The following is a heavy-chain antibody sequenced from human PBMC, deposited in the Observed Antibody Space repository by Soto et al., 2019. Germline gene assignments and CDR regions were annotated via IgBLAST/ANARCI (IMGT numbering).Heavy chain of an antibody. V-gene: IGHV3-48*02. CDR1: GFTFSDYX. CDR3: ARDSGITAADDL. J-gene: IGHJ1*01. D-gene: IGHD6-13*01. Sequence: GGSLRLSCEASGFTFSDYXXXWVXQAPGKGLEWISYISGSSSIIYYTDSVKGRFTISRDNAKKSLYLQMNSLRDEDTAIYFCARDSGITAADDLWGQGTLVTVSS. CDR2: ISGSSSII.